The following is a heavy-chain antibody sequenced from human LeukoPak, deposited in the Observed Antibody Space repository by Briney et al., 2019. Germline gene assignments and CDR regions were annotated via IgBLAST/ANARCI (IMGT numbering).Heavy chain of an antibody. CDR2: IYHSGNT. J-gene: IGHJ5*02. V-gene: IGHV4-30-2*01. CDR1: GGSMTSGGYS. Sequence: SETLSLTCAVSGGSMTSGGYSWSWIRQPPGEGLEFIGYIYHSGNTYYMPPLKSRVIISVDRSKNQLFLKLSSVTAADTAVYYCAKMSSSSNWFDPWGQGTLVTVSS. D-gene: IGHD6-6*01. CDR3: AKMSSSSNWFDP.